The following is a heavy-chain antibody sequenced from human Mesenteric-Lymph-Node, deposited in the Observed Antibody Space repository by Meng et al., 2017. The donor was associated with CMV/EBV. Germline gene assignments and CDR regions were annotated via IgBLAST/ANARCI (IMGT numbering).Heavy chain of an antibody. D-gene: IGHD5-18*01. CDR2: IYYTGRT. V-gene: IGHV4-39*01. CDR1: GGSISSSGHY. CDR3: ARQGARTVETTMVPYGEFDY. J-gene: IGHJ4*02. Sequence: SETLSLTCTVSGGSISSSGHYWGWIRHSPGRGLVWIGSIYYTGRTDYTPSLKSRVTISVDTSRNQFSLNLSSVTAADTAVYYCARQGARTVETTMVPYGEFDYWGQGTLVTVSS.